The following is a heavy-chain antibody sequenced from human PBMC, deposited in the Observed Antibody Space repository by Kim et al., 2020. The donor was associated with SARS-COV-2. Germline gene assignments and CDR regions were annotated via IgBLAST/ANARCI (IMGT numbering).Heavy chain of an antibody. V-gene: IGHV3-23*01. CDR3: AKSGQVDN. CDR1: GFTFSSYA. D-gene: IGHD5-12*01. J-gene: IGHJ4*02. Sequence: GGSLRLSCAASGFTFSSYAMSWVRQAPGKGLEWVSSITDSGGSTSYAASVKGRFTISRDNSKNTLYLQMNSLRAEDTALYYCAKSGQVDNWGQGTLVTVSS. CDR2: ITDSGGST.